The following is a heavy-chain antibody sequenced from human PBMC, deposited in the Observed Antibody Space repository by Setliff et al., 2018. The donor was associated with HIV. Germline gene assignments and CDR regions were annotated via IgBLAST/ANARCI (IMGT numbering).Heavy chain of an antibody. CDR3: TRHLPVYYGSGVSYYFAY. Sequence: SETLSLTCNVSGDSISRYYWSWIRQPPGKGLEWIGYIANDGSTNYYPPLKSRLSISVDTSKNQVSLKLTSVTAADTAVYYCTRHLPVYYGSGVSYYFAYWCQGTLVTVSS. J-gene: IGHJ4*02. CDR1: GDSISRYY. V-gene: IGHV4-59*08. D-gene: IGHD3-10*01. CDR2: IANDGST.